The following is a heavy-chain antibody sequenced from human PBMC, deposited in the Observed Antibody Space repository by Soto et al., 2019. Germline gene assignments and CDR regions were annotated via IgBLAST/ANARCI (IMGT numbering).Heavy chain of an antibody. D-gene: IGHD3-3*01. CDR3: AGGAYTYYDFWSGSPLFMDV. CDR2: INAGNGNT. Sequence: ASVKVSCKASGYTFTSYAMHWVRQAPGQRLEWMGWINAGNGNTKYSQKFQGRVTITSDTSASTAYMELSSLRSEDTAVYYCAGGAYTYYDFWSGSPLFMDVWGQGTTVTVSS. CDR1: GYTFTSYA. V-gene: IGHV1-3*01. J-gene: IGHJ6*02.